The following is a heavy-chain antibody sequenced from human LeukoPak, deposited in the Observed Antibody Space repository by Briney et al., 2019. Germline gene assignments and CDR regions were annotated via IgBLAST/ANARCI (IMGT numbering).Heavy chain of an antibody. CDR2: ISGRGANT. Sequence: GGSLRLSCAASGFSFSNYAMSWVRQAPGKGLEWVSAISGRGANTYYADSVKGRFTISSDNSKNTLYMQMNSLRAEDTAVYYCAKAVVIVPTATPFDYWGQGTLVTVSS. CDR1: GFSFSNYA. D-gene: IGHD2-2*01. CDR3: AKAVVIVPTATPFDY. V-gene: IGHV3-23*01. J-gene: IGHJ4*02.